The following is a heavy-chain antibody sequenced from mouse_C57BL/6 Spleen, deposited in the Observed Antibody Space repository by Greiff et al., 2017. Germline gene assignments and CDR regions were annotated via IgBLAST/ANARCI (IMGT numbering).Heavy chain of an antibody. V-gene: IGHV1-7*01. CDR2: INPSSGYT. CDR1: GYTFTSYW. J-gene: IGHJ4*01. D-gene: IGHD2-4*01. CDR3: ARYYDYDEGDYYAMDY. Sequence: QVHVKQSGAELAKPGASVKLSCKASGYTFTSYWMHWVKQRPGQGLEWIGYINPSSGYTKYNQKFKDKATLTADKSSSTAYMQLSSLTYEDSAVYYCARYYDYDEGDYYAMDYWGQGTSVTVSS.